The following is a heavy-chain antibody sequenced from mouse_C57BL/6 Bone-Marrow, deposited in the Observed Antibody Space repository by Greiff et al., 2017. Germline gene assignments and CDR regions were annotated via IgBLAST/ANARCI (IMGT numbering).Heavy chain of an antibody. CDR3: ATGFYGSSYDWYFDV. CDR1: GYTFTSYW. CDR2: INPSNGGT. V-gene: IGHV1-53*01. D-gene: IGHD1-1*01. Sequence: QVQLQQPGTELVKPGASVKLSCKASGYTFTSYWMHWVKQRPGQGLEWIGNINPSNGGTNYNEKFKSKATLTVDKSSSTAYMQLSSLTSEDSAVYDCATGFYGSSYDWYFDVWGTGTTVTVSS. J-gene: IGHJ1*03.